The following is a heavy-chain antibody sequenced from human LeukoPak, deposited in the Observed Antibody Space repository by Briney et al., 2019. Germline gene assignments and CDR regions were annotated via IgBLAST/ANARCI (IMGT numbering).Heavy chain of an antibody. CDR3: TRRVVVAAPDVDY. Sequence: PGGSLRLSCAASGFTFSGSAMHWVRQASGKGLEWVGRIRSKANSYATAYAASVKGRFTISRDDSKNTAYLQMNSLKTEDTAVYYCTRRVVVAAPDVDYWGQGTLVTVSS. V-gene: IGHV3-73*01. CDR1: GFTFSGSA. J-gene: IGHJ4*02. CDR2: IRSKANSYAT. D-gene: IGHD2-15*01.